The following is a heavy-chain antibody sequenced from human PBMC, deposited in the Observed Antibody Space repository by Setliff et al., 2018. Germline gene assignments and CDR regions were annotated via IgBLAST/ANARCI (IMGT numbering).Heavy chain of an antibody. V-gene: IGHV3-30*03. CDR2: ISYDGFKI. Sequence: PGGSLRLSCTASGFTLRNSGMHWVRQAPGRGLEWVTFISYDGFKIYYAESVKGRFTISRDISTNTLFLEIDRLRSEDTGLYYCAREGSIGWSQYFHHWGQGTPVTVSS. CDR1: GFTLRNSG. J-gene: IGHJ1*01. CDR3: AREGSIGWSQYFHH. D-gene: IGHD6-19*01.